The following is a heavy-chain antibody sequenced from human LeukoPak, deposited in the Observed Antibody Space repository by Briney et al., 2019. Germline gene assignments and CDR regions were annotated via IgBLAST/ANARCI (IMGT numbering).Heavy chain of an antibody. CDR1: GCTFTSYD. D-gene: IGHD3-9*01. Sequence: GASVKVSCTASGCTFTSYDINWVRQATGQGLEWMGWMNPNSGNTGYAQKFQGRVTMTRNTSISTAYMELSSLRSEDTAVYYCAVLGYFDWLSDNYYYGMDVWGQGTTVTVSS. J-gene: IGHJ6*02. CDR2: MNPNSGNT. CDR3: AVLGYFDWLSDNYYYGMDV. V-gene: IGHV1-8*01.